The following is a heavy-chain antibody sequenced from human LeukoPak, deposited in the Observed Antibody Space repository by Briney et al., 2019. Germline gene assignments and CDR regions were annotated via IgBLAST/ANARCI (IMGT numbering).Heavy chain of an antibody. Sequence: GGSLRLSCAAPGFTFSSYAMTWVRQAAGKGLEWVSGINGSGGSTYYADSVKGRFTIPRDNSKNTLYVQMNSLRAEDTAVYYCAKSDYYDSSGYYYGSDYWGQGTLVTVSS. J-gene: IGHJ4*02. D-gene: IGHD3-22*01. CDR2: INGSGGST. V-gene: IGHV3-23*01. CDR3: AKSDYYDSSGYYYGSDY. CDR1: GFTFSSYA.